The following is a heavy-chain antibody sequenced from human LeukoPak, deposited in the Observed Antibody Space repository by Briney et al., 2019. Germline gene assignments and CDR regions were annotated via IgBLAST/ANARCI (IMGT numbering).Heavy chain of an antibody. D-gene: IGHD5-12*01. Sequence: GGSLRLSCAASGFTFSSYGMHWVRQAPGKGLEWVAFIRYDGSNKYYADSVKGRFTISRDNSKNTLYLQMNSLRAEDTAVYYCAKIHGGYDPVDAFDIWGQGTMVTVSS. J-gene: IGHJ3*02. V-gene: IGHV3-30*02. CDR2: IRYDGSNK. CDR3: AKIHGGYDPVDAFDI. CDR1: GFTFSSYG.